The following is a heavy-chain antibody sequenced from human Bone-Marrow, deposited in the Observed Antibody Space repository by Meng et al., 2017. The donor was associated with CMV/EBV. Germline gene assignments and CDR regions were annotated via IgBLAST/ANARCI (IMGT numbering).Heavy chain of an antibody. D-gene: IGHD1-1*01. CDR1: GFTFSSYA. CDR2: IWYDGSNK. CDR3: AKDLGFMENYYCYGMDV. V-gene: IGHV3-30*02. J-gene: IGHJ6*02. Sequence: GESLKISCAASGFTFSSYAMHWVRQAPGKGLEWVAFIWYDGSNKYYADSVKGRFTISRDNSKNTLYLKMNSLRAEDSAVYYCAKDLGFMENYYCYGMDVWGQGTTVTVSS.